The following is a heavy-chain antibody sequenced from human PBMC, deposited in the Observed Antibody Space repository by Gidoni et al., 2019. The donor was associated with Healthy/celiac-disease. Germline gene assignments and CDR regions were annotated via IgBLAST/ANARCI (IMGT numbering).Heavy chain of an antibody. CDR2: IYPGDSDT. Sequence: VQLVQSGEEEKKPGESLKISCTGSGYSFTSYWIGWVRQMPGTGLQWMGIIYPGDSDTRYSPSFQGQVTISADKSISTAYLQWSSLKASDTAMYYCARLDGYSNYFYYYGMDVWSQGTTVTVSS. CDR1: GYSFTSYW. D-gene: IGHD4-4*01. V-gene: IGHV5-51*01. J-gene: IGHJ6*02. CDR3: ARLDGYSNYFYYYGMDV.